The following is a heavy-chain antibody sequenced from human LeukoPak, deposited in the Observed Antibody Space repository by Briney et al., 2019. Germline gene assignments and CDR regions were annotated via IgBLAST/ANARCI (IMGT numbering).Heavy chain of an antibody. D-gene: IGHD2-21*01. CDR3: ARSVARGWYFDL. Sequence: SETLSLTCTVSGGSISSSSYYWGWIRQPPGKGLEWIGSIYYSGSTYYNPSLKSRVTISVDTSKNQFSLKLSSVTAADTAVYYCARSVARGWYFDLWGRGTLVTVSS. CDR1: GGSISSSSYY. J-gene: IGHJ2*01. V-gene: IGHV4-39*07. CDR2: IYYSGST.